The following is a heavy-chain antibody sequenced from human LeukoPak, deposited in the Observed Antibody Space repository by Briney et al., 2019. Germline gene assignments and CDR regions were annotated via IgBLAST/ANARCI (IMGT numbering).Heavy chain of an antibody. D-gene: IGHD2-21*02. Sequence: SETLSLTCAVYGGSFSGYYWSWIRQPPGKGLEWIGEINHSGSTNYNPSLKSRVTISVDTSKNQFSLKLSSVTAADTAVYYCAREGLDCAYYYYYMDVWGKGTTVTVSS. CDR3: AREGLDCAYYYYYMDV. CDR2: INHSGST. CDR1: GGSFSGYY. J-gene: IGHJ6*03. V-gene: IGHV4-34*01.